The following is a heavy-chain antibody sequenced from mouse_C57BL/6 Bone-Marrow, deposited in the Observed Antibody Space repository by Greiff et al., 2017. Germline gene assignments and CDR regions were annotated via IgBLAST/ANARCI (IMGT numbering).Heavy chain of an antibody. Sequence: QVQLQQPGAELVRPGSSVKLSCKASGYTFTSYWMAWVKQRPGQGLEWIGNIYPSDSETHYNQKFKDKATLTVDKSSSTAYMQLSSLTSEDSAVYYCARGAYDYAMDYWGQGTSVTVSS. CDR1: GYTFTSYW. D-gene: IGHD6-5*01. V-gene: IGHV1-61*01. CDR2: IYPSDSET. CDR3: ARGAYDYAMDY. J-gene: IGHJ4*01.